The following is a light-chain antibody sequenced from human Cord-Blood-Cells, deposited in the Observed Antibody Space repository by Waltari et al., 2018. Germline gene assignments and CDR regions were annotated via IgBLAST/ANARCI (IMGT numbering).Light chain of an antibody. V-gene: IGKV1-39*01. J-gene: IGKJ2*01. Sequence: DIQMTQSPSSLSASVGDRVTITCRESQSISSYLNLYQQKPGKAPKLLIYAASSLQSGVPSRFSGSGSGTDFTLTISSLQPEDFATYYCQQSYSTPPTFGQGTKLEIK. CDR3: QQSYSTPPT. CDR2: AAS. CDR1: QSISSY.